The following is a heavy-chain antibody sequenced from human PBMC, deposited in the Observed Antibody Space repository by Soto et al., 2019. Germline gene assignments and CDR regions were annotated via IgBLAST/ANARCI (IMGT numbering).Heavy chain of an antibody. Sequence: EVQLVESGGGLVRPGRSLRLSCAASGFTFDDYAMHWVRQAPGKGREWVSGISWNSGSIGYAESVKGRFTISRDNAKNSLYLQMNSLRAEDTALYYCAKVHRGYSYGYGDFDYWGQGTLVTVSS. CDR2: ISWNSGSI. V-gene: IGHV3-9*01. CDR1: GFTFDDYA. J-gene: IGHJ4*02. CDR3: AKVHRGYSYGYGDFDY. D-gene: IGHD5-18*01.